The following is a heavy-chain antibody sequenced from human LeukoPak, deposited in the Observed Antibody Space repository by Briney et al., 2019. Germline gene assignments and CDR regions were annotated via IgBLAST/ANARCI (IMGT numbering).Heavy chain of an antibody. D-gene: IGHD5-12*01. CDR3: ARVPLYSGYETSFDY. CDR2: INHSGST. V-gene: IGHV4-34*01. CDR1: GGSFSGYY. J-gene: IGHJ4*02. Sequence: SETLSLTCAVYGGSFSGYYWSWIREPPGKGLEWIGEINHSGSTNYNPSLKSRVTISVDTCKNQFSLKLSSVTAADTAVYYCARVPLYSGYETSFDYWGQGTLVTVSS.